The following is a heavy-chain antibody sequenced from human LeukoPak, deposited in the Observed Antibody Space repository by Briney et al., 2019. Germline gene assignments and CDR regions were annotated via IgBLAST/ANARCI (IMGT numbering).Heavy chain of an antibody. CDR2: INPNSGGT. D-gene: IGHD5-12*01. J-gene: IGHJ4*02. CDR1: GYTFTDYY. V-gene: IGHV1-2*02. CDR3: ARDPLYIWWLRTHPGQDYYFDY. Sequence: ASVKVSCKASGYTFTDYYMHWVPQAPGQGLEWMGWINPNSGGTNYAQKFQRRVTMTRDTSISTAYMELSRLRSDDTAVYYCARDPLYIWWLRTHPGQDYYFDYWGQGTLVTVSS.